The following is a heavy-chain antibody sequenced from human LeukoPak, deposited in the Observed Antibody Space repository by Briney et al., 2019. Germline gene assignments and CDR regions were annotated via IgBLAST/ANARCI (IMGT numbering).Heavy chain of an antibody. D-gene: IGHD2/OR15-2a*01. CDR1: GFTFSSYW. CDR3: ARRAGEYSHPYDY. CDR2: IYSGGNT. V-gene: IGHV3-53*01. J-gene: IGHJ4*02. Sequence: GGSLRLSCAASGFTFSSYWMSWVRQAPGKGLEWVSFIYSGGNTHYSDSVKGRFTISRDNSKNTLYLQMNSLRAEDTAVYYCARRAGEYSHPYDYWGQGALVTASS.